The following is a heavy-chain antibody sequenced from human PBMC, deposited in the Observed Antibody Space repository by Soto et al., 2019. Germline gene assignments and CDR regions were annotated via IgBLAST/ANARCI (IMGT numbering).Heavy chain of an antibody. CDR1: GDSINNSHW. Sequence: QVQLQESGPGLVQPSGTLSLTCAVSGDSINNSHWWSWVRQTPGKGLEWIGETYHSGTTNYNPSLKTRVKISIDKSTNQFSMKMNSVTAADPAVYYCAREVNSSPARGPNWFDPWGQGTLVTVSS. CDR3: AREVNSSPARGPNWFDP. V-gene: IGHV4-4*02. D-gene: IGHD6-13*01. CDR2: TYHSGTT. J-gene: IGHJ5*02.